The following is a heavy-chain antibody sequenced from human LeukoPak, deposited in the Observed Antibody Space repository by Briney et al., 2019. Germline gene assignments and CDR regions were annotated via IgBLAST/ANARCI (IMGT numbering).Heavy chain of an antibody. CDR2: INPSGGST. CDR1: GYTFTSYY. D-gene: IGHD6-19*01. V-gene: IGHV1-46*01. Sequence: VASVKVSCKASGYTFTSYYMHWVRHAPGQGLEWMGIINPSGGSTSYAQKFQGRVTMTRDTSTSTVYMELSSLRSEDTAVYYCAREGIAVAVGYWGQGTLVTVSS. J-gene: IGHJ4*02. CDR3: AREGIAVAVGY.